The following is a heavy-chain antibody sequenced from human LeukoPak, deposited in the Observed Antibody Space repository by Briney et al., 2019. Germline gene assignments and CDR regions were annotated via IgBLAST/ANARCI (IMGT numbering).Heavy chain of an antibody. V-gene: IGHV4-39*01. Sequence: SETLSLTCTVSGDSISSSSSYWGWIRQPPGEGLEWIGSIYYSGSTYYNTSLKSRVTISVDTSKNQFSLRLNSVTAADTAVYFCAVLTTLHIAVRPGDEYMDVWGKGTTVTVSS. CDR2: IYYSGST. D-gene: IGHD3-10*01. CDR1: GDSISSSSSY. J-gene: IGHJ6*03. CDR3: AVLTTLHIAVRPGDEYMDV.